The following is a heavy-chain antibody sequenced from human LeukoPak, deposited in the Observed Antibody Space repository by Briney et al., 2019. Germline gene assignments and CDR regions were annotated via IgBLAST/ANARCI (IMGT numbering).Heavy chain of an antibody. CDR3: ARAPHDSSGYYYVSFVY. CDR1: GYTFTGYY. J-gene: IGHJ4*02. CDR2: INPSGGST. Sequence: ASVKVSCKASGYTFTGYYMHWVRQAPGQGLGWMGIINPSGGSTSYAQKFQGRVTMTRDTSTSTVYMELSSLRSEDTAVYYCARAPHDSSGYYYVSFVYWGQGTLVTVSS. D-gene: IGHD3-22*01. V-gene: IGHV1-46*01.